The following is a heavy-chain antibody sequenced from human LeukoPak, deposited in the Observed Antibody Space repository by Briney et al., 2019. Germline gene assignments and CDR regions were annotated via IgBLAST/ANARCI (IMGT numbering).Heavy chain of an antibody. CDR3: ARGASIAPPYYYYMNV. D-gene: IGHD6-6*01. V-gene: IGHV3-64*01. J-gene: IGHJ6*03. Sequence: GGSLRLSCAASGFTFSSYAMHWVRQAPGKGLEYVSATSSNGGSTYYANSVKDRFTISRDNSKNTLYLQMGSLRAEDMAVYYCARGASIAPPYYYYMNVWGKGTTVTVSS. CDR2: TSSNGGST. CDR1: GFTFSSYA.